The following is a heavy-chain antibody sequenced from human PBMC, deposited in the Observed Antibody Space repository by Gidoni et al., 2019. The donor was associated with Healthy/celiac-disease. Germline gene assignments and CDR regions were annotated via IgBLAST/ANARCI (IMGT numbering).Heavy chain of an antibody. CDR3: ARVRTRSGSYWPYLVH. CDR1: GFTVSSNY. V-gene: IGHV3-53*02. Sequence: EVQLVETGGGLIQPGGSLRLSCAASGFTVSSNYMSWVRQAPGKGLEWVSVIYSGGSTYYADSVKGRFTISRDNSKNTLYLQMNSLRAEDTAVYYCARVRTRSGSYWPYLVHWGQGTLVTVSS. J-gene: IGHJ4*02. D-gene: IGHD1-26*01. CDR2: IYSGGST.